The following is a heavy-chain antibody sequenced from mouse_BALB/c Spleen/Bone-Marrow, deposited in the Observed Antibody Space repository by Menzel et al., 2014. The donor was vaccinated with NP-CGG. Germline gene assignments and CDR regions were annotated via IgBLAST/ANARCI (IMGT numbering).Heavy chain of an antibody. CDR1: GFDFSRYW. D-gene: IGHD1-1*01. V-gene: IGHV4-1*02. CDR2: INPDSSTI. Sequence: EVKLLESGGGLVQHGGSLKLSCAASGFDFSRYWMSWVRQAPGKGLEWIGEINPDSSTINYTPSLKDKFIISRDNAKNTLYLQMSKVRSEDTALYYCARLSYYGRFAYWGQGTLVTVSA. CDR3: ARLSYYGRFAY. J-gene: IGHJ3*01.